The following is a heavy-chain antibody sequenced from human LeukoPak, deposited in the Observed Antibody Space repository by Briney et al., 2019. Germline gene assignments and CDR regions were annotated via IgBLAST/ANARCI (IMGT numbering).Heavy chain of an antibody. CDR2: IYTSGNT. J-gene: IGHJ5*02. D-gene: IGHD3-3*01. CDR1: GGSISSGSYY. V-gene: IGHV4-61*02. CDR3: ARSRESFGVIIPSWFDP. Sequence: TLSLTCTVSGGSISSGSYYWSWIRQPAGKGLEWIGRIYTSGNTNYNPSFESRVTISMDTSTNQVFLKLRSVTAADTAVYYCARSRESFGVIIPSWFDPWGQGTLVTVSS.